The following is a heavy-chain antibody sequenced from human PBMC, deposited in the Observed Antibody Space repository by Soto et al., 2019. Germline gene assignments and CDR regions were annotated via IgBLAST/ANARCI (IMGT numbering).Heavy chain of an antibody. V-gene: IGHV1-69*12. Sequence: QVQLVQSGAEVKKPGSSVKVSCKASGGTFSSYAISWVRQAPGQGLEWMGGIIPIFGTADYAQKFQGRVTINADESTSTAYMELSSLRSEDMAVYYCARHVPAAGYYYGMDVWGQGTTVTVSS. D-gene: IGHD2-2*01. CDR3: ARHVPAAGYYYGMDV. J-gene: IGHJ6*02. CDR1: GGTFSSYA. CDR2: IIPIFGTA.